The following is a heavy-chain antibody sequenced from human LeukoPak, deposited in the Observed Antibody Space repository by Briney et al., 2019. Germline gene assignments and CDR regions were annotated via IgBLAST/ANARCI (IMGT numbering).Heavy chain of an antibody. CDR3: ARGRQLWSHYFDY. CDR1: GGSTSSYY. J-gene: IGHJ4*02. D-gene: IGHD5-18*01. V-gene: IGHV4-59*12. Sequence: SETLSLTCTVSGGSTSSYYWSWIRQPPGKGLEWIGYIYYSGSTNYNPSLKSRVTISVDTSKNQFSLKLSSVTAADTAVYYCARGRQLWSHYFDYWGQGTLVTVSS. CDR2: IYYSGST.